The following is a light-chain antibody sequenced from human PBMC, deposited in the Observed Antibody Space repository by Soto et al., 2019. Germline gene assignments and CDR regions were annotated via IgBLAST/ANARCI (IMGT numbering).Light chain of an antibody. CDR1: QSLNKW. V-gene: IGKV1-5*03. CDR2: EAS. Sequence: DIQMTQSPSTLSASVGDRVTITCRASQSLNKWLAWYQQKPGKGPKLLIYEASSLESGVPSRFSGSGSGTEFTLTISSLQPDDSATYHCQHYNGYPITFGGGTKVEIK. CDR3: QHYNGYPIT. J-gene: IGKJ4*01.